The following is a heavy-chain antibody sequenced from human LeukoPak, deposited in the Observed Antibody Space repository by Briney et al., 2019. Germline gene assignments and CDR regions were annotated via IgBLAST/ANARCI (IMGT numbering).Heavy chain of an antibody. CDR1: GFTFSSYA. D-gene: IGHD6-19*01. J-gene: IGHJ4*02. CDR2: ISGSGGST. V-gene: IGHV3-23*01. CDR3: AKDRAIAVAGTGFEY. Sequence: LPGGSLRLSCAASGFTFSSYAMSWVRQAPGKGLEWVSGISGSGGSTYYAASVKGRFTISRDSSKNTLSLQMNSLRAEDTAVYYCAKDRAIAVAGTGFEYWGQGTLVTVSS.